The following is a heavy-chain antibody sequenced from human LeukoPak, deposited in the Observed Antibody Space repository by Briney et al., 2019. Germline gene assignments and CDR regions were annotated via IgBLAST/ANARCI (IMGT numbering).Heavy chain of an antibody. D-gene: IGHD5-18*01. Sequence: SETLSLTCAVYGGSFSDYYWSWIRQPPGKGLEWIGEINHSGSTNYNPSLKSRVTISVDTSKNQFSLKLSSVTAADTAVYYCARRRGYSYGPLDYWGQGTLVTVSS. CDR2: INHSGST. CDR3: ARRRGYSYGPLDY. V-gene: IGHV4-34*01. CDR1: GGSFSDYY. J-gene: IGHJ4*02.